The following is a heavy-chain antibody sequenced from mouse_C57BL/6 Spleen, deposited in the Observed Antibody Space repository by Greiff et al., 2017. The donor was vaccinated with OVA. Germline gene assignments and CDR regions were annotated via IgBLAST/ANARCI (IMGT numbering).Heavy chain of an antibody. J-gene: IGHJ3*01. CDR3: ARNRYDYDTFAY. CDR2: IYPGDGDT. CDR1: GYAFSSSW. Sequence: VQLQQSGPELAKPGASVKISCKASGYAFSSSWMNWVKQRPGKGLEWIGRIYPGDGDTNYNGKFKGKATLPADTSSSTAYMQLSSLTSEDSAVYFCARNRYDYDTFAYWGQGTLVTVSA. D-gene: IGHD2-4*01. V-gene: IGHV1-82*01.